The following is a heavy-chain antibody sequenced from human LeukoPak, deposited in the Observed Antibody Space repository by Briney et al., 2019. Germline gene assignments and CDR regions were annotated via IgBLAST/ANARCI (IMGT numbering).Heavy chain of an antibody. CDR3: ARVMGDYDFWSGYLEKYYFDY. CDR2: IYYSGST. CDR1: GGSISSGGYY. D-gene: IGHD3-3*01. Sequence: SETLSLTCTVSGGSISSGGYYWSWLRQHPGKGLEWIGYIYYSGSTYYNPSLKSRVTISVDTSKNQFSLKLSSVTAADTAVYYCARVMGDYDFWSGYLEKYYFDYWGQGTLVTVSS. V-gene: IGHV4-31*03. J-gene: IGHJ4*02.